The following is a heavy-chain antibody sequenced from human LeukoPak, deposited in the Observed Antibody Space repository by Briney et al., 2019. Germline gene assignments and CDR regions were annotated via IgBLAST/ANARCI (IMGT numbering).Heavy chain of an antibody. CDR1: GFSFISYG. D-gene: IGHD3-3*01. V-gene: IGHV3-33*06. J-gene: IGHJ4*02. CDR2: IWFDGSVK. CDR3: AKDTAVQFLEPAF. Sequence: GGSLRLSCAASGFSFISYGMHWVRQAPGKGLEWVAAIWFDGSVKHYSDAVKGRFTISRDNSLNTLYLQMNSLRVEDTAIYYCAKDTAVQFLEPAFWGQGTLVTVSS.